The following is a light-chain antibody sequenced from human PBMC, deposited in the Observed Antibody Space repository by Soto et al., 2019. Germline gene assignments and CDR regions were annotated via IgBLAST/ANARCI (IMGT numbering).Light chain of an antibody. J-gene: IGKJ1*01. CDR3: QQYNNWWT. CDR2: GAS. CDR1: QSVSNN. V-gene: IGKV3-15*01. Sequence: EIVMTQSPATLSVSPGERATLSCRASQSVSNNLAWYQKKPGQAPRLLNYGASTRATGIPARFSGSGSRTEFTLTISSLQSEDFAVYYCQQYNNWWTFGQGTKVEIK.